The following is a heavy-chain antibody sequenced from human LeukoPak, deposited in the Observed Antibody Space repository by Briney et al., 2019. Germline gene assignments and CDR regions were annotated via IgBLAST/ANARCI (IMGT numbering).Heavy chain of an antibody. CDR3: AIFSSGVIQLVGSDDAFDI. J-gene: IGHJ3*02. V-gene: IGHV1-69*05. CDR2: IIPIFGTA. D-gene: IGHD6-13*01. Sequence: GASVKVSCKASGGTFSSYAISWVRQAPGQGLEWMGRIIPIFGTANHAQKFQGRVTITTDESTSTAYMELSSLRSEDTAVYYCAIFSSGVIQLVGSDDAFDIWGQGTMVTVSS. CDR1: GGTFSSYA.